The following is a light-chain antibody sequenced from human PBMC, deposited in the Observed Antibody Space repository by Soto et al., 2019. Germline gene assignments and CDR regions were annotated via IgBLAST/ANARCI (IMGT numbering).Light chain of an antibody. CDR1: SSNIGSNT. Sequence: QSVLTRPPSASGTPGQRVTISCSGSSSNIGSNTVNWYQQLPGTAPKLLIYGNSQRPSGVPDRFSGSKSGTSASLAISGLQSEDEADYYCGAWDESLNGFYVFGTGTKVTVL. CDR3: GAWDESLNGFYV. V-gene: IGLV1-44*01. J-gene: IGLJ1*01. CDR2: GNS.